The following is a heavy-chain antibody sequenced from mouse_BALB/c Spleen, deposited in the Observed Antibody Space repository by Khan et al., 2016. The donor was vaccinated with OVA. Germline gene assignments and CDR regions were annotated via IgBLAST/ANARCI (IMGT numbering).Heavy chain of an antibody. J-gene: IGHJ4*01. CDR2: IWNDGST. D-gene: IGHD2-10*01. V-gene: IGHV2-6-1*01. Sequence: VQLVETGPGLVAPSQSLSITCTISGFSLTNYGVHWVRQPPGKGLEWLAVIWNDGSTNYNSVLKSRLTITKDDSKSQVFLKMNSLQTDDTAIYFCARQPYYHYNVMDYWGQGTSGTVSS. CDR3: ARQPYYHYNVMDY. CDR1: GFSLTNYG.